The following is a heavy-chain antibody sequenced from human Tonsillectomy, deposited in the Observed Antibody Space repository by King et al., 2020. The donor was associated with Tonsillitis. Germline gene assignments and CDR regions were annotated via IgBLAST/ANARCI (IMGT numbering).Heavy chain of an antibody. V-gene: IGHV3-74*01. D-gene: IGHD3-22*01. J-gene: IGHJ6*02. CDR2: INNDGSST. CDR3: ARAYYYCCGFVWGGSDYYYGLDV. CDR1: AFTFSTYW. Sequence: VQLVESGGGLVQPGGSLRLSCAASAFTFSTYWMHWVRQAPGKGLVWVSRINNDGSSTIYADSVKGRFTISRDNAKNTLYLQINSLRAEDTAVYYCARAYYYCCGFVWGGSDYYYGLDVWGQGTTVTVSS.